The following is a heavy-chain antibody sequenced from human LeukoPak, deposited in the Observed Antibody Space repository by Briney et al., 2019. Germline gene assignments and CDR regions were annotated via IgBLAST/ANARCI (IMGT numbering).Heavy chain of an antibody. CDR3: ASRGIAVTGTVVDY. CDR2: IYHSGST. D-gene: IGHD6-19*01. Sequence: PSETLSLTCTVSGGSISSYYWSWIRQPPGKGLEWIGEIYHSGSTNYNPSLKSRVTILVDKSKNQFSLKLSSVTAADTAVYYCASRGIAVTGTVVDYWGQGTLVTVSS. V-gene: IGHV4-59*12. CDR1: GGSISSYY. J-gene: IGHJ4*02.